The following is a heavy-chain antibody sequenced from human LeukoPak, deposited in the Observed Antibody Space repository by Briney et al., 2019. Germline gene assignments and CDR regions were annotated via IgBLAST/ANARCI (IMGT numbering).Heavy chain of an antibody. D-gene: IGHD4-23*01. V-gene: IGHV3-7*01. CDR2: INQDGSEK. CDR3: ARESTEVTPGY. Sequence: PGGSLRLSCTASKFTFSSFWMSWVRRAPGKGLEWVANINQDGSEKNYVDSVKGRFTISRDNAKNSLYLQMNTLRAEDTAVYYCARESTEVTPGYWGQGTLVTVSS. J-gene: IGHJ4*02. CDR1: KFTFSSFW.